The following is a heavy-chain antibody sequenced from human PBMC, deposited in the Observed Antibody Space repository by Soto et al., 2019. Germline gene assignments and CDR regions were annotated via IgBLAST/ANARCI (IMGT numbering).Heavy chain of an antibody. J-gene: IGHJ4*02. Sequence: HPGGSLRLSCAASGFTFSTYAMNWVRQAPGKGLEWISAISFSGDSTYYADSVKGRFTISRDNSKNTLYLQMNSLRAEDTTMYYCATRLFAYCSGGTWKPFDFWGQGVLVTVS. V-gene: IGHV3-23*01. CDR1: GFTFSTYA. D-gene: IGHD2-15*01. CDR3: ATRLFAYCSGGTWKPFDF. CDR2: ISFSGDST.